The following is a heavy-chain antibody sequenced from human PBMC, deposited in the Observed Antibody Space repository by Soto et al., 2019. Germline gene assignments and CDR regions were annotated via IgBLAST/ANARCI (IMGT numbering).Heavy chain of an antibody. CDR2: MNPNSGNT. D-gene: IGHD4-17*01. V-gene: IGHV1-8*01. CDR1: GYTFTSYD. CDR3: ARRRKDYGDYYYGMDV. Sequence: QVQLVQSGAEVKKPGASVKVSCKASGYTFTSYDINWVRQATGQGLEWMGWMNPNSGNTGYAQKFQGRVTMTRNTSICTAYMELSSLRSEETAVYYCARRRKDYGDYYYGMDVWGQGTTVTVSS. J-gene: IGHJ6*02.